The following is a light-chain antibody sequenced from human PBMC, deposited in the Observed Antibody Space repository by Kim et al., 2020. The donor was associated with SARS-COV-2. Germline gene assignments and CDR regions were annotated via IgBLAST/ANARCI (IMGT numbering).Light chain of an antibody. V-gene: IGLV3-1*01. CDR3: QAWDSSTHNYV. J-gene: IGLJ1*01. CDR2: QDD. Sequence: GKTGKTKCAGYELEDKYVSWYQREAGQSPVVVIYQDDQRPAGVRERFSGANARNTATLNISGTEAMDEADYYCQAWDSSTHNYVFGAGTKVTVL. CDR1: ELEDKY.